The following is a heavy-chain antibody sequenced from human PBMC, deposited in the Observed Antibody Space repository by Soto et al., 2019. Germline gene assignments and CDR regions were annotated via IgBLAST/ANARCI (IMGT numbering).Heavy chain of an antibody. CDR3: AADASGSYYGWYYYGMDV. J-gene: IGHJ6*02. CDR2: ISAYNGNT. CDR1: GYTFTSYG. Sequence: GASVKVSCKASGYTFTSYGIIWVRQAPGQGLEWMGWISAYNGNTNYAQKFQERVTITRDMSTSTAYMELSSLRSEDTAVYYCAADASGSYYGWYYYGMDVWGQGTTVTVS. D-gene: IGHD1-26*01. V-gene: IGHV1-18*01.